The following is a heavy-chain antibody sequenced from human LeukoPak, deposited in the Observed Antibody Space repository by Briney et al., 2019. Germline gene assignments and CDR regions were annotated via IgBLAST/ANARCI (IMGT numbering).Heavy chain of an antibody. V-gene: IGHV5-51*01. Sequence: GESLQISCKGSGYSFTSYWIGWVRQMPGKGLEWMGIIYPGDSDTRYSPSFQGQVTISADKSISTAYLQWSSLKASDTAMYYCARRARYCSGGSCLDGMDVWGQGITVTVSS. CDR3: ARRARYCSGGSCLDGMDV. D-gene: IGHD2-15*01. CDR2: IYPGDSDT. CDR1: GYSFTSYW. J-gene: IGHJ6*02.